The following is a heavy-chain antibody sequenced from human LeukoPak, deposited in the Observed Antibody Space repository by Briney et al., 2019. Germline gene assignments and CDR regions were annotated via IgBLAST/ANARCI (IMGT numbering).Heavy chain of an antibody. CDR1: GGSFSGYY. CDR2: INHSGST. V-gene: IGHV4-34*01. J-gene: IGHJ3*02. D-gene: IGHD3-3*01. CDR3: ARYQRRVTIFGVVLDRVAFDI. Sequence: KPSETLPRTCAVYGGSFSGYYWSWIRQPPGKGLEWIGEINHSGSTNYNPSLKSRVTISVDTSKNQFSLNLSSVTAADTAVYYCARYQRRVTIFGVVLDRVAFDIWGQGTMVTVSS.